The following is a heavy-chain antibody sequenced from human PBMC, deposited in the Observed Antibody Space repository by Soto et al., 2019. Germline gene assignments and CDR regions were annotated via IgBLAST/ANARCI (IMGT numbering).Heavy chain of an antibody. CDR1: GFTFSDHG. CDR2: ISGSGGTT. CDR3: AKDKGSSWAYSYYGMDV. Sequence: GGSLRLSCEAAGFTFSDHGMSWVRQAPGKGLEWVSKISGSGGTTYYADSAKGRFTISRDNSKNTLYLQMNGLRAEDTALYYCAKDKGSSWAYSYYGMDVWGQGTTVTVSS. V-gene: IGHV3-23*01. J-gene: IGHJ6*02. D-gene: IGHD6-6*01.